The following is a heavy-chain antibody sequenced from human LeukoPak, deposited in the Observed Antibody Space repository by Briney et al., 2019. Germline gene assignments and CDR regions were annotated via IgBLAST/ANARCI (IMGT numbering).Heavy chain of an antibody. D-gene: IGHD2-15*01. V-gene: IGHV3-23*01. CDR3: ARSKDFGYYYNYYMDV. CDR1: GFTFSNYA. J-gene: IGHJ6*03. Sequence: GGSLRLSCAASGFTFSNYAVMWVRQAPGQGLEWVSAITSAGAPRYADSVKGRFTISRDNSKNTLYLQMNSLRAEDTAVYYCARSKDFGYYYNYYMDVWGKGTTVTVSS. CDR2: ITSAGAP.